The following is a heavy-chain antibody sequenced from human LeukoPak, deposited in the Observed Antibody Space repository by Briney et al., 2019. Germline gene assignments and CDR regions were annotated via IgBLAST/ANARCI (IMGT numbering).Heavy chain of an antibody. V-gene: IGHV3-7*01. CDR3: ATDRGWRTSGYYLYYFEY. CDR2: IKQDGSEK. CDR1: GFTFSSYW. Sequence: HPGGSLRLSCAASGFTFSSYWMSWVRQAPGKGLEWVANIKQDGSEKYYVDSVKGRFTISRDNTMNSLYLQMSSLRAEDTAVYYCATDRGWRTSGYYLYYFEYWGQGTLVTYSS. D-gene: IGHD3-3*01. J-gene: IGHJ4*02.